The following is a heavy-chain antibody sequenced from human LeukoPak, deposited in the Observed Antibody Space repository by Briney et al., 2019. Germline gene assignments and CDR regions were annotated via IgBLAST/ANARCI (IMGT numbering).Heavy chain of an antibody. J-gene: IGHJ4*02. CDR1: GFTFSNAW. CDR2: IKSKTDGGTT. Sequence: GGSLRLSCAASGFTFSNAWMSWVRQAPGKGLEWVGRIKSKTDGGTTDYAAPVKGRFTISRDDSKNTLYLQMNSLKTEDTAVYYCTTDRVSGSYYEVSYWGQGTLVTVSS. CDR3: TTDRVSGSYYEVSY. V-gene: IGHV3-15*01. D-gene: IGHD1-26*01.